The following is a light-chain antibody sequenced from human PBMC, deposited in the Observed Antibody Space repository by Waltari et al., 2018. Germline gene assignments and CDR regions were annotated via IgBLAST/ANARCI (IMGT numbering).Light chain of an antibody. V-gene: IGLV7-46*01. Sequence: QAVVTPEPSLTVSSGGTVTLTCGPSPGAVTSGHYPYWFQQKPGQAPRTLIYDTSNKHSWTPARFSGSLLGGKAALTLSGAQPEDEAEYSCLLYYGGARVFGGGTRLTVL. CDR3: LLYYGGARV. J-gene: IGLJ3*02. CDR2: DTS. CDR1: PGAVTSGHY.